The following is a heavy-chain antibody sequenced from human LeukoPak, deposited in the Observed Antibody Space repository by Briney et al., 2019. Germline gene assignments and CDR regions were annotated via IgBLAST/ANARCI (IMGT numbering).Heavy chain of an antibody. V-gene: IGHV4-31*03. Sequence: PSETLSLTCTVSGGSISSGGYYWSWIRQHPGKGLEWIGYIYYSGSTYYNPSLKSRVTISVDTSKNQFSLKLSSVTAADTAVYYCARLNAAPLGTRYGSGSYCFDYWGQGTLVTVSS. CDR1: GGSISSGGYY. CDR3: ARLNAAPLGTRYGSGSYCFDY. J-gene: IGHJ4*02. CDR2: IYYSGST. D-gene: IGHD3-10*01.